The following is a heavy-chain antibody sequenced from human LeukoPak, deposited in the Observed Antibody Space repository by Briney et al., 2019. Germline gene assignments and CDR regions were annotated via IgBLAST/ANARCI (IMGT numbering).Heavy chain of an antibody. CDR1: GGSISSYY. D-gene: IGHD3-22*01. CDR3: ARDSHYYDSSGYYKYYFDY. CDR2: IYYSGST. Sequence: SETLSLTCTVSGGSISSYYWSWIRQPPGKGLEWIGYIYYSGSTNYNPSLKSRVTISVDTSKNQFSLKLSSVTAADTAVYYCARDSHYYDSSGYYKYYFDYWGQGTLVTVSS. J-gene: IGHJ4*02. V-gene: IGHV4-59*01.